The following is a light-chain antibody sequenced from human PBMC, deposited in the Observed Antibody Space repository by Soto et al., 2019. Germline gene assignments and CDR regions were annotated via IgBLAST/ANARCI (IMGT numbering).Light chain of an antibody. V-gene: IGKV3-20*01. Sequence: ESVLTQSPGTLSLSPGVRATLSCRAIQSVTSNYLAWYQQKPGQAPRLLIYRASSRATGIPDRFSGSGSGTDFTLIISRLEPEDLAVYYCQQYGSSPLTFGGGTKVDIK. CDR1: QSVTSNY. CDR2: RAS. CDR3: QQYGSSPLT. J-gene: IGKJ4*01.